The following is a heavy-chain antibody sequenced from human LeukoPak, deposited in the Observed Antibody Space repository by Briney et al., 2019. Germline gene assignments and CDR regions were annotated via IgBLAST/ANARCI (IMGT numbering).Heavy chain of an antibody. J-gene: IGHJ4*02. CDR3: ARGPITMVREVTTAPDY. CDR2: IIPILGIA. CDR1: GGTFSSYA. D-gene: IGHD3-10*01. V-gene: IGHV1-69*04. Sequence: SVKVSCKASGGTFSSYAISWVRQAPGQGLEWMGRIIPILGIANYAQKFQGRVTITADKSTSTAYMELSSLRSEDTAVYYCARGPITMVREVTTAPDYWGQGTLVTVSS.